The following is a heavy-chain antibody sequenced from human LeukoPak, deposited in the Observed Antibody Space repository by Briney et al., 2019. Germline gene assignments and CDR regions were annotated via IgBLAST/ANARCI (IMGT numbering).Heavy chain of an antibody. V-gene: IGHV3-23*01. CDR1: GFTFSSYA. CDR3: AEDYYDSSGYYHSPFFDY. J-gene: IGHJ4*02. Sequence: GGSLRLSCAASGFTFSSYAMSWVRQAPGKGLEWVSAISGSGGSTYYADSVKGRFTISRDNSKNTLYLQMNSLRAEDTAVYYCAEDYYDSSGYYHSPFFDYWGQGTLVTVSS. CDR2: ISGSGGST. D-gene: IGHD3-22*01.